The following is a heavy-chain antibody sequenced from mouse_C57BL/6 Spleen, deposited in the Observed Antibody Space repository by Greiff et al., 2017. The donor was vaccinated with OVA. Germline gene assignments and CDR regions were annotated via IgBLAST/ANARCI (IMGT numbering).Heavy chain of an antibody. D-gene: IGHD1-1*01. V-gene: IGHV1-9*01. Sequence: QVQLQQSGAELMKPGASVKLSCKATGYTFTGYWIEWVKQRPGHGLEWIGEILPGSGSTNYNEKFKGKATLTADTTSKTAYMHRSSLTTEDSAIYYCARPSTTVPSYSVTCGEDTTLT. CDR2: ILPGSGST. J-gene: IGHJ2*01. CDR3: ARPSTTVPSYSVT. CDR1: GYTFTGYW.